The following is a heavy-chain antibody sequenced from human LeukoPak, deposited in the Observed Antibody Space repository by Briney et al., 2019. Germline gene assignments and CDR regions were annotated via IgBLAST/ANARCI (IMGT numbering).Heavy chain of an antibody. CDR1: GYTFTSYD. J-gene: IGHJ4*02. CDR3: ARGVFSGYDYVEGY. CDR2: MNPNSGNT. D-gene: IGHD5-12*01. Sequence: ASVKVSCKASGYTFTSYDTNWVRQATGQGLEWMGWMNPNSGNTGYAQKFQGRVTMTRNTSISTAYMELSSLRSEDTAVYYCARGVFSGYDYVEGYWGQGTLVTVSS. V-gene: IGHV1-8*01.